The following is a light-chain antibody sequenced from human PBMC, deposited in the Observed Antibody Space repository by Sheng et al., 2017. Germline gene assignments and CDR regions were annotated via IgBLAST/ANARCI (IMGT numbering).Light chain of an antibody. Sequence: EVLMTQSPATLSVSPGERATLSCRASQSVSRNVAWSSTNLARLPAPRLWGFHQGHWYPSQFSGSGSGTEFTLTISSLQSEDFAVYFCQXYNNWPMYTFGQGTKLKIK. CDR3: QXYNNWPMYT. CDR2: GF. V-gene: IGKV3-15*01. CDR1: QSVSRN. J-gene: IGKJ2*01.